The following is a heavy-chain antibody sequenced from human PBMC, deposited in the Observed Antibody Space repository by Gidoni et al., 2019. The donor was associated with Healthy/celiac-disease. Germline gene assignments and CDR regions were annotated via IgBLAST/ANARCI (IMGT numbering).Heavy chain of an antibody. J-gene: IGHJ4*02. CDR2: ISGSGGST. V-gene: IGHV3-23*01. Sequence: EVQLLESGGGLVQPGGSLSLSCAASGFTFRSYAMSWVRQAPGKGLEWVSAISGSGGSTYYADSVKGRFTISRDNSKNTLYLQMNSLRAEDTAVYYCAKSPPLVYDLFNPWFDYWGQGTLVTVSS. D-gene: IGHD2-8*01. CDR3: AKSPPLVYDLFNPWFDY. CDR1: GFTFRSYA.